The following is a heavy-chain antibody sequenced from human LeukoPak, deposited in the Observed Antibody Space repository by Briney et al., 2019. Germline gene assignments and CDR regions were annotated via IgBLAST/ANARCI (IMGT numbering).Heavy chain of an antibody. V-gene: IGHV4-61*10. Sequence: PSQTLSLTCTVSGGSISSGSYYWSWLRQPAGKGLEWIGYIYYSGSTNYNPSLKSRVTISVDTSKNQFSLKLSSVTAADTAVYYCASHPFYYYDSSGYFDYWGQGTLVTVSS. CDR3: ASHPFYYYDSSGYFDY. J-gene: IGHJ4*02. CDR2: IYYSGST. D-gene: IGHD3-22*01. CDR1: GGSISSGSYY.